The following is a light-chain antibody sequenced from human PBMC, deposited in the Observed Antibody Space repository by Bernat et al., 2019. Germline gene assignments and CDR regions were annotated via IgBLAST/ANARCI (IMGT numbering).Light chain of an antibody. CDR2: DVS. V-gene: IGLV2-14*03. Sequence: QSALTQPASVSGSPGQSITISCTGTSSDVGGYNYVSWYQQHPGKAPKLMIYDVSNRLSGVSNRFSGSKSGNTASLTISGLQAEDEGDYYCSSKTSSSTHVFGTGTRVTVL. CDR1: SSDVGGYNY. CDR3: SSKTSSSTHV. J-gene: IGLJ1*01.